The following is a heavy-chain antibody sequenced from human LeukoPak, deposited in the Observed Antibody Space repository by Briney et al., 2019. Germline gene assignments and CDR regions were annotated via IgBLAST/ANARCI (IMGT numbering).Heavy chain of an antibody. CDR3: ARGAGPLFDP. V-gene: IGHV3-11*01. CDR1: GFTFSDHY. Sequence: PGGSLRLSCAASGFTFSDHYMSWIRQAPGKGLEWISYIGYSGSTIYYADSVKGRFTISRDNAKDSLYLQMNSLRAEDTAVYYCARGAGPLFDPWGQGTLVTVSS. CDR2: IGYSGSTI. J-gene: IGHJ5*02.